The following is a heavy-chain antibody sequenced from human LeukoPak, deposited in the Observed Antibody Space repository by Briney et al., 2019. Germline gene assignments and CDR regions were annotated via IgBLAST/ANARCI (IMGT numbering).Heavy chain of an antibody. CDR3: AKPLTGDDAFDI. J-gene: IGHJ3*02. Sequence: GGSLRLSCAASGFAFSSYAMSWVRQAPGKGLEWVSAISGSGGSTYYADSVKGRFTISRDNSKNTLYLQMNSLRAEDTAVYYCAKPLTGDDAFDIWGQGTMVTVSS. CDR1: GFAFSSYA. D-gene: IGHD7-27*01. CDR2: ISGSGGST. V-gene: IGHV3-23*01.